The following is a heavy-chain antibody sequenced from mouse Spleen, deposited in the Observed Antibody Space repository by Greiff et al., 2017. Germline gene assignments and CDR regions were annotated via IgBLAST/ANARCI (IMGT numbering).Heavy chain of an antibody. Sequence: EVHLVESGGDLVKPGGSLKLSCAASGFTFSSYGMSWVRQTPDKRLEWVATISSGGSYTYYPDSVKGRFTISRDNAKNTLYLQMSSLKSEDTAMYYCARHLITTVVDNYAMDYWGQGTSVTVSS. J-gene: IGHJ4*01. V-gene: IGHV5-6*01. CDR2: ISSGGSYT. D-gene: IGHD1-1*01. CDR1: GFTFSSYG. CDR3: ARHLITTVVDNYAMDY.